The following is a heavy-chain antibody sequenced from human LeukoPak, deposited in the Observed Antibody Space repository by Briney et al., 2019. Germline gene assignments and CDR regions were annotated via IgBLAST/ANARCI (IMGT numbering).Heavy chain of an antibody. Sequence: ASVKVSCKASGYTFSNFDINWVRQATGQGLEWMGWISAYNGNTNYAQKLQGRVTMTTDTSTSTAYMELRSLRSDDTAVYYCARDPPSYYDILTGQGATIMDVWGQGTTVTVSS. D-gene: IGHD3-9*01. CDR3: ARDPPSYYDILTGQGATIMDV. CDR2: ISAYNGNT. CDR1: GYTFSNFD. V-gene: IGHV1-18*01. J-gene: IGHJ6*02.